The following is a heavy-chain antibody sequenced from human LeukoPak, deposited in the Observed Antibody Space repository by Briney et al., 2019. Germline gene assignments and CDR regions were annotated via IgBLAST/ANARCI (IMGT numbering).Heavy chain of an antibody. CDR3: ARSTGGFGYSYAIDY. D-gene: IGHD5-18*01. CDR2: IIPIFGTA. J-gene: IGHJ4*02. CDR1: GGTFSSYA. V-gene: IGHV1-69*05. Sequence: SVKVSCKASGGTFSSYAISWVRQAPGQGLEWMGGIIPIFGTANYAQKFQGRVTITTDESTSTAYMELSSLRSEDTAVYYCARSTGGFGYSYAIDYWGQGTLVTVS.